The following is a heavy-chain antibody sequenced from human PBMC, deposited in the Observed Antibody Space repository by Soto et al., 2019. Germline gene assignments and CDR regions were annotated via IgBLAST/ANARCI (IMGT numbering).Heavy chain of an antibody. Sequence: PSETLSLTCTVSGGSISSSSYFLGWIRQPPGKGLEWIGSIYYSGSTYYNPPLKSRVTVSVDTSKNQFSLKLSSVTAADTAVYYCARHPSDFWFDPWGQGTLVTVSS. D-gene: IGHD2-21*02. J-gene: IGHJ5*02. V-gene: IGHV4-39*01. CDR3: ARHPSDFWFDP. CDR2: IYYSGST. CDR1: GGSISSSSYF.